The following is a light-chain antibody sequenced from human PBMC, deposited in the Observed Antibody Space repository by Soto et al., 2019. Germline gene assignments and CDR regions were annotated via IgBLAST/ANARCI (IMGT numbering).Light chain of an antibody. Sequence: EIVMTQSPATLSVSPGERATLSCRASQSISNNLAWYQQKPGQAPRFLIYGASTRATGIPARFSGSGSGTEFTLTISSLQSGDVAVYYCQQYDNWPWTLGQGTKVEIK. J-gene: IGKJ1*01. CDR3: QQYDNWPWT. CDR2: GAS. CDR1: QSISNN. V-gene: IGKV3-15*01.